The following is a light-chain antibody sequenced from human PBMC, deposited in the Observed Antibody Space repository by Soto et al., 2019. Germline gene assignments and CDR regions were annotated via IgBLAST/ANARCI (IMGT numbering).Light chain of an antibody. Sequence: QSVLTQPPSVSGAPGQRVTISCTGSSFNIGAGYDVHWYQQLPGTAPKLLIYGNSNRPSGVPDRFSGSKSGTSASLAITGLQAEDEADYYCQSYDSSRVVFGGGTKVTVL. CDR3: QSYDSSRVV. CDR1: SFNIGAGYD. J-gene: IGLJ2*01. CDR2: GNS. V-gene: IGLV1-40*01.